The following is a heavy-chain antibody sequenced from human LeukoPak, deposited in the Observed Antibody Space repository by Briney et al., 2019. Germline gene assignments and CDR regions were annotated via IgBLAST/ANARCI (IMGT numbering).Heavy chain of an antibody. D-gene: IGHD6-19*01. CDR3: ARDISGWQLDY. J-gene: IGHJ4*02. Sequence: SETLSLTCTVSGGSISSYYWSWIRQPPGKGLEWIGYIYYSGSTNYNPSLKSRVTISVDTSKNQFSLKLSSVTAADTAVYYCARDISGWQLDYWGQGTLVTVSS. V-gene: IGHV4-59*01. CDR1: GGSISSYY. CDR2: IYYSGST.